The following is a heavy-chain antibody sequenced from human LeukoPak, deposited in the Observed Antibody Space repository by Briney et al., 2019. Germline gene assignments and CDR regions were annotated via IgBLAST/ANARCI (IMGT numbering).Heavy chain of an antibody. V-gene: IGHV3-74*01. Sequence: GGSLRLSCVASGSSFSSQYMDWVRQAPGKGLEWVSRIASDGSSTTYADSVKGRFSISRDNAKNTLSLQMNSLRAEDTAVFYCVRVACSSMTSCATVDYWGQGTLVTVSS. CDR2: IASDGSST. CDR1: GSSFSSQY. D-gene: IGHD2-2*01. CDR3: VRVACSSMTSCATVDY. J-gene: IGHJ4*02.